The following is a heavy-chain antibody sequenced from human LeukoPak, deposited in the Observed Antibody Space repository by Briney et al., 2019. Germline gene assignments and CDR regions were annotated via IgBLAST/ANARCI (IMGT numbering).Heavy chain of an antibody. CDR1: GGSFSGYY. J-gene: IGHJ4*02. CDR2: INHSGST. Sequence: SETLSLTCAVYGGSFSGYYWSWIRQPPGKGLEWIGEINHSGSTNYNPSLKSRVTISVDTSKNQFSLKLSSVTAADTAVYYCARGHIAARRKTTKGFDYWSQGTLVTVSS. D-gene: IGHD6-6*01. V-gene: IGHV4-34*01. CDR3: ARGHIAARRKTTKGFDY.